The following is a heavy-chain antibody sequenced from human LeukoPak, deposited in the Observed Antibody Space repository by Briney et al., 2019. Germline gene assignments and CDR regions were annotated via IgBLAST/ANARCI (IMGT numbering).Heavy chain of an antibody. Sequence: GGSLRLSCAGSGLTSGSYAMSWVRQAPGKGLEWVSGISHSGDKTYYADFVKGRFTISRDNSNNMLYLQMNSLTAEDTAVYYCAKDHGFWSGHFFFFDYWGQGTLVTVSS. D-gene: IGHD3-3*01. CDR3: AKDHGFWSGHFFFFDY. V-gene: IGHV3-23*01. CDR1: GLTSGSYA. CDR2: ISHSGDKT. J-gene: IGHJ4*02.